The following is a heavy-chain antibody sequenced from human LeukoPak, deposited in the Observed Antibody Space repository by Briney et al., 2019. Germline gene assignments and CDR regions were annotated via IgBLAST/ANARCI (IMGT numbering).Heavy chain of an antibody. CDR3: ARSSWSLFDY. Sequence: SETLSLTCSVSGGSVSSNTYYWGWIRQSPGKGLEWIGSFVYGGSTYYNPSLKSRVTISKDGSKNQFSLKLTSVTAADTAVFYCARSSWSLFDYWGQGTLVTVSS. CDR1: GGSVSSNTYY. J-gene: IGHJ4*02. CDR2: FVYGGST. D-gene: IGHD1-26*01. V-gene: IGHV4-39*07.